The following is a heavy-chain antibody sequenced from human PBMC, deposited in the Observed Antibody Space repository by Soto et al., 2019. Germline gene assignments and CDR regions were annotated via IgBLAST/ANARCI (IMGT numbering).Heavy chain of an antibody. J-gene: IGHJ3*02. D-gene: IGHD2-2*01. Sequence: PGGSLRLSCAASGSTFSSYAMSWVRQAPGKGLEWVSAISGSGGSTYYADSVKGRFTISRDNSKNTLYLQMNSLRAEDTAVYYCAKGVVVVPAAPDAFDIWGQGTMVTVSS. CDR3: AKGVVVVPAAPDAFDI. CDR1: GSTFSSYA. V-gene: IGHV3-23*01. CDR2: ISGSGGST.